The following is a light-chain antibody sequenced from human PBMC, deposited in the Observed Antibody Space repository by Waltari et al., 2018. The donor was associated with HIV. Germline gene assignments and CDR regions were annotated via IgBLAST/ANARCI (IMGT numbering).Light chain of an antibody. CDR3: QNYNRAPRT. Sequence: DIQMTQSPPSLSASVGDRVTITCRASQDISNYLALYQQQPGKVPKLLFFGSGTLQSGVPSRFSGSGSGTDFILTINSLQPEDVATYYCQNYNRAPRTFGQGTKVEIK. CDR1: QDISNY. CDR2: GSG. V-gene: IGKV1-27*01. J-gene: IGKJ1*01.